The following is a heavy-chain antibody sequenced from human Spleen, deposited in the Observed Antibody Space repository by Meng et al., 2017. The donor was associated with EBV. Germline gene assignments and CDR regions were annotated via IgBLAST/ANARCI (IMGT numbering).Heavy chain of an antibody. D-gene: IGHD3-10*01. CDR2: INTNTGNP. J-gene: IGHJ4*02. Sequence: QVALVPSWSELKNPGASVKVSCKASGSTFTYHAVHWVRQAPGQGLEWMGWINTNTGNPTYAQGFTGRFVFSLDTSVTTAYLQISSLKAEDTAVYYCARDGSYYGSGNIFDFWGQGTLVTVSS. CDR3: ARDGSYYGSGNIFDF. CDR1: GSTFTYHA. V-gene: IGHV7-4-1*01.